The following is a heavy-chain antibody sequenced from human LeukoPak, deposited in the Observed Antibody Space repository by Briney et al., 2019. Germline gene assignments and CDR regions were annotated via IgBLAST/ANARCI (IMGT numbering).Heavy chain of an antibody. D-gene: IGHD3-3*01. J-gene: IGHJ5*02. CDR2: VNHSGST. CDR3: ASTASGGVVIRGNWFDP. Sequence: SETLSLTCAVYGGSFSGYYWSWIRQPPGKGLEWIGEVNHSGSTNYNPSLKSRVTILVDTSKNQFSLKLSPVTAADTAVYYCASTASGGVVIRGNWFDPWGQGTLVTVSS. V-gene: IGHV4-34*01. CDR1: GGSFSGYY.